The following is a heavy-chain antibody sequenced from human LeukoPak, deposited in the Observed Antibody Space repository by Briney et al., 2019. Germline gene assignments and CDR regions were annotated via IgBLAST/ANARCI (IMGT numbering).Heavy chain of an antibody. Sequence: PGGSLGLSCGASGFPFRDNYMSWVRQAPGKGLEWFSVIYSGVSTYSPDSVRGRFTISRDGSENTLHLQMNNLRAEDTAVYYCARDGYSGYHWLNWGQGTLVTVSS. CDR1: GFPFRDNY. J-gene: IGHJ4*02. CDR3: ARDGYSGYHWLN. V-gene: IGHV3-53*01. D-gene: IGHD5-12*01. CDR2: IYSGVST.